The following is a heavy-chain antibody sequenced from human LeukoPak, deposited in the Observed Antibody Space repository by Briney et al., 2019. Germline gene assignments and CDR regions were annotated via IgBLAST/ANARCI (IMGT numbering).Heavy chain of an antibody. Sequence: GGSLRLSCTASGFTFSNAWMNWVRQAPGKGLEWVGRIRPKFEGGTADYAAPVKERFIISRDDSKNTLYLQMNSLKIEDTAMYYCTHYGSGWSLGQGTLVTVSS. CDR3: THYGSGWS. J-gene: IGHJ5*02. D-gene: IGHD6-19*01. V-gene: IGHV3-15*01. CDR2: IRPKFEGGTA. CDR1: GFTFSNAW.